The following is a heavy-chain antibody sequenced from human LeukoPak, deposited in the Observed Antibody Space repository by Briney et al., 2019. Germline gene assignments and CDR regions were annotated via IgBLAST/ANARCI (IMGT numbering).Heavy chain of an antibody. CDR1: GFTFSSYS. V-gene: IGHV3-21*01. CDR3: AREGITGTTALDY. D-gene: IGHD1-20*01. CDR2: ISSSSSYI. Sequence: PGGSLRLSCAASGFTFSSYSMNWVRQAPGKGLEWVSSISSSSSYIYYADSVKGRFTISRGNAKNSLYLQMNSLRAEDTAVYYCAREGITGTTALDYWGQGTLVTVSS. J-gene: IGHJ4*02.